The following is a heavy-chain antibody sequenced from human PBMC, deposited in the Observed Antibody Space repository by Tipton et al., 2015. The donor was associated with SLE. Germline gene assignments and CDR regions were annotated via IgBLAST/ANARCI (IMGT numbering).Heavy chain of an antibody. CDR2: INPNSGGT. J-gene: IGHJ3*02. V-gene: IGHV1-2*02. Sequence: QSGPEAKKPGSSVKVSCKVSGGTISSYGISWVRQAPGQGLEWMGWINPNSGGTNDAQNFQGRVTMTRDTSISTAYMELSRLRSDDTAVYFCAREGQDEGSAFDIWGQGTMVTVSS. CDR3: AREGQDEGSAFDI. D-gene: IGHD3-10*01. CDR1: GGTISSYG.